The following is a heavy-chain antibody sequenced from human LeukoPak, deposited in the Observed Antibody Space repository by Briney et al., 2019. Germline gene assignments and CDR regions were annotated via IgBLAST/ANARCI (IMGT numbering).Heavy chain of an antibody. J-gene: IGHJ4*02. Sequence: GESLKISCKGSGYSFTSYWIGWVRQMPGKDLEWMGIIYPGDSDTRYSPSFQGQVTISADKSISTAYLQWSSLKASDTAMYYCARLELERPAGYYFDYWGQGTLVTVSS. CDR2: IYPGDSDT. D-gene: IGHD1-1*01. CDR1: GYSFTSYW. V-gene: IGHV5-51*01. CDR3: ARLELERPAGYYFDY.